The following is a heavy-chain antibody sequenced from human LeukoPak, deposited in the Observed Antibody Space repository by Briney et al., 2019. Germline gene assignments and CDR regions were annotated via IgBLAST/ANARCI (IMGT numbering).Heavy chain of an antibody. J-gene: IGHJ4*02. CDR3: ARHDRGSRNFDY. CDR2: IYYSGST. D-gene: IGHD3-22*01. Sequence: SETLSLTCTVSGGSISSSSYYWGWIRQPPGKGLEWTGSIYYSGSTYYNPSLKSRVTISVDTSKNQFSLKLSSVTAADTAVYYCARHDRGSRNFDYWGQGTLVTVSS. V-gene: IGHV4-39*01. CDR1: GGSISSSSYY.